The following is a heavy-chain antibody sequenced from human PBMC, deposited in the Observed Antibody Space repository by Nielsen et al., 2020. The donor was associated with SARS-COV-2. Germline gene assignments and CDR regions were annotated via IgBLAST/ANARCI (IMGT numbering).Heavy chain of an antibody. CDR3: ARDLGIAAAGTTGGY. CDR1: GFTFSSYG. D-gene: IGHD6-13*01. J-gene: IGHJ4*02. V-gene: IGHV3-33*08. Sequence: GSPLKISCAASGFTFSSYGMHWVRQAPGKGLEWVAVIWYDGSNKYYADSVKGRFTISRDNSKNTLYLQMNSLRAEDTAVYYCARDLGIAAAGTTGGYWGQGTLVTVSS. CDR2: IWYDGSNK.